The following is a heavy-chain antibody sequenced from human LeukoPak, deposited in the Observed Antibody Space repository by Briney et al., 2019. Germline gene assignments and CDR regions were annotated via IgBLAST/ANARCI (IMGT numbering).Heavy chain of an antibody. V-gene: IGHV3-48*04. CDR1: GFTFSSYW. CDR3: AGDFPPHDY. Sequence: PGGSLRLSCAASGFTFSSYWMSWVRQAPGKGLEWVSYISSSGSTIYYADSVKGRFTISRDNAKNSLYLQMNSLRAEDTAVYYCAGDFPPHDYWGQGTLVTVSS. CDR2: ISSSGSTI. J-gene: IGHJ4*02.